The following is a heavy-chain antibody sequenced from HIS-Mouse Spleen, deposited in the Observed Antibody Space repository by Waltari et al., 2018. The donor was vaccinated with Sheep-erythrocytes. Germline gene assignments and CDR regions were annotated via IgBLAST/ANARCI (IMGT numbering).Heavy chain of an antibody. CDR1: GGSISSYY. Sequence: QVQLQESGPGLVKPSETLSLTCTVSGGSISSYYWSWVRQPPRKGLEWIGYIYYSGSTNYNPSLKSRVTISVDTSKNQFSLKLSSVTAADTAVYYCARLELGQFDYWGQGTLVTVSS. CDR2: IYYSGST. J-gene: IGHJ4*02. D-gene: IGHD1-26*01. CDR3: ARLELGQFDY. V-gene: IGHV4-59*08.